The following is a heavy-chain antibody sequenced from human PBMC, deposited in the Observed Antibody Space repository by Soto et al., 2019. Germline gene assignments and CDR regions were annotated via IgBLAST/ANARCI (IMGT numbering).Heavy chain of an antibody. CDR1: GGSISSSSYY. V-gene: IGHV4-39*02. Sequence: SETLSLTCTVSGGSISSSSYYWGWIRQPPGKGLEWIGSIYYSGSTYYNPSLKGRVTISVTTSKNHFSLKLSSVTAADTPVYYCARRVGYCSSTSCTYYFDYWGQGTLVTVSS. CDR3: ARRVGYCSSTSCTYYFDY. CDR2: IYYSGST. J-gene: IGHJ4*02. D-gene: IGHD2-2*01.